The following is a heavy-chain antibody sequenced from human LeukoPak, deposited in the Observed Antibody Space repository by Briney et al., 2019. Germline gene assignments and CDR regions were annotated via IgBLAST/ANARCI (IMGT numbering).Heavy chain of an antibody. Sequence: SETLSLTCTVSGGSISSYYWSWIRQPAGKGLEWIGRIYTSGSTNYNPSLKSRVTMSVDTSKNQFSLKLSSVTAADTAVYYCARSPIAAAGPEGAFDIWGQGTMVTISS. CDR3: ARSPIAAAGPEGAFDI. V-gene: IGHV4-4*07. J-gene: IGHJ3*02. CDR1: GGSISSYY. D-gene: IGHD6-13*01. CDR2: IYTSGST.